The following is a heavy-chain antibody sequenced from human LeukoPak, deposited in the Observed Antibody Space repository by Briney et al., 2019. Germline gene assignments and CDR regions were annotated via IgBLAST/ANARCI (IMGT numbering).Heavy chain of an antibody. CDR3: TKYDTSVNFDY. Sequence: GSLRLSCAASGFTVSSNFMTWVRQAPGKGLEWVGHIKSKTDGGTTDYAAPVKGRFIISRDDSKHTLYLQMNSLKTDDTAVYYCTKYDTSVNFDYWGQGTLVTVSS. V-gene: IGHV3-15*01. J-gene: IGHJ4*02. CDR2: IKSKTDGGTT. CDR1: GFTVSSNF. D-gene: IGHD3-22*01.